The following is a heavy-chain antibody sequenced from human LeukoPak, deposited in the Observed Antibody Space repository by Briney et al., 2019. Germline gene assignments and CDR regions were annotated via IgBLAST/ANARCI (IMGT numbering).Heavy chain of an antibody. CDR2: INTRSRT. D-gene: IGHD2-2*01. V-gene: IGHV3-21*01. CDR1: GFAFSTYS. Sequence: GGSLRLSCAASGFAFSTYSMNWVRQAPGKGLEWVAAINTRSRTYYADSVKGRFTMSRDNAKNSLYLQMNSLRVEDTAVYYCARETGCSSTSCYGEAFDTCGQGTMVTVSS. J-gene: IGHJ3*02. CDR3: ARETGCSSTSCYGEAFDT.